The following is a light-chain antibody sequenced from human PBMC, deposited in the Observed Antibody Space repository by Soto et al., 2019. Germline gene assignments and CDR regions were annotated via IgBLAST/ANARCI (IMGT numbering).Light chain of an antibody. V-gene: IGKV1-27*01. Sequence: DMQRAKSQSSLSASVGNRVSITCRASQGISNYLAWYQQKPGKVPKVLIYAASTLQPGVPSRFSGSGSGTDFTLTTNSLQPDDIATYYCQKSDSAPISFGQGTKVDIK. J-gene: IGKJ1*01. CDR1: QGISNY. CDR3: QKSDSAPIS. CDR2: AAS.